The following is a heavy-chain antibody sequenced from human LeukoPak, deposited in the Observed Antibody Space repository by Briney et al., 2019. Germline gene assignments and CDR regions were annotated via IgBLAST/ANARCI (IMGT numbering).Heavy chain of an antibody. CDR1: GGSFSGYY. CDR2: INHSGST. Sequence: SETLSLTCAVYGGSFSGYYWSWIRQPPGKGLEWIGEINHSGSTYYNPSLKSRVTISVDTSKNQFSLKLSSVTAADTAVYYCARDDSRNWFDPWGQGTLVTVSS. D-gene: IGHD4-11*01. CDR3: ARDDSRNWFDP. J-gene: IGHJ5*02. V-gene: IGHV4-34*01.